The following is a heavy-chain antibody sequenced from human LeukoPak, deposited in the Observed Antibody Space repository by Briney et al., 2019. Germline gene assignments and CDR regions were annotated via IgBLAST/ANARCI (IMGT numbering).Heavy chain of an antibody. D-gene: IGHD5-18*01. CDR3: AKGEGYSYGLIDP. J-gene: IGHJ5*02. V-gene: IGHV3-7*01. Sequence: GGSLRLSCAASGFTFTNYWMTWVRQAPGKGLEFVANINQDESVKNYVDSVKGRFTISRDNAENSLHLQMNSLRVEDTAVYYCAKGEGYSYGLIDPWGQGTLVTVSS. CDR1: GFTFTNYW. CDR2: INQDESVK.